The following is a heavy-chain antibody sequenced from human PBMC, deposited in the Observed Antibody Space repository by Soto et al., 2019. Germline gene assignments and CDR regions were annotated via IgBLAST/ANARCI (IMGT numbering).Heavy chain of an antibody. CDR1: GGSFSGYY. Sequence: PSETLSLTCAVYGGSFSGYYWSWIRQPPGKGLEWIGEINHSGSTNYNPSLKSRVTISVDTSKNQFSLKLSSVTAADTAVYYCARRRIRYYDSSGPWYFDLWGRGTLVNVSS. J-gene: IGHJ2*01. D-gene: IGHD3-22*01. V-gene: IGHV4-34*01. CDR3: ARRRIRYYDSSGPWYFDL. CDR2: INHSGST.